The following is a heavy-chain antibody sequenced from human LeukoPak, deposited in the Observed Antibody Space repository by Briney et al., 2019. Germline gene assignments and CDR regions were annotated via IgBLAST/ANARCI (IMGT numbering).Heavy chain of an antibody. D-gene: IGHD2-21*02. J-gene: IGHJ4*02. Sequence: GESLKISCKGSGYSFTSYWIGWVRQMPGKGLEWMGIIYPGDSDTRYSPSFQGQVTISADKSISTAYLQWSSLKASDAAMYYCARSQAYCGGDCYSDYWGQGTLVTVSS. CDR3: ARSQAYCGGDCYSDY. CDR1: GYSFTSYW. CDR2: IYPGDSDT. V-gene: IGHV5-51*01.